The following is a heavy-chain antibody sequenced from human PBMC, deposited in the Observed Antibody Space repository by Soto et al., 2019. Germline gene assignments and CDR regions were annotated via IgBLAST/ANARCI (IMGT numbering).Heavy chain of an antibody. CDR2: ISWNSGSI. CDR3: AKAYGSGRGPYFDY. J-gene: IGHJ4*02. Sequence: SLRLSCAASGFTFDDYAMHWVRQAPGKGLEWVSGISWNSGSIGYADSVKGRFTISRDNAKNSLYLQMNSLRAEDTALYYCAKAYGSGRGPYFDYWGQGTLVTVSS. CDR1: GFTFDDYA. V-gene: IGHV3-9*01. D-gene: IGHD3-10*01.